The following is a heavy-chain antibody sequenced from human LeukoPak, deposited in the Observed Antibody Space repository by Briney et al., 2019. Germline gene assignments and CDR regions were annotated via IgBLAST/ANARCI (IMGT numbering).Heavy chain of an antibody. CDR2: IYSGGST. J-gene: IGHJ3*02. V-gene: IGHV3-53*01. CDR1: GFTVRSNY. CDR3: AREGSAPVEGAFDI. D-gene: IGHD1-26*01. Sequence: GGSLRLSCAASGFTVRSNYMSWVRQAPGKGLEWVSVIYSGGSTYYADSVKGRFTISRDNSKNTLYLQLNSLRAEDTAVYYCAREGSAPVEGAFDIWGQGTMVTVSS.